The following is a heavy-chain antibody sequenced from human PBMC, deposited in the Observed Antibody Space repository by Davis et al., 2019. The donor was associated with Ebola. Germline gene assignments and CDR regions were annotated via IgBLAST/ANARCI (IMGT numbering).Heavy chain of an antibody. CDR1: GGSVSSGNYY. CDR2: IFYSGTT. J-gene: IGHJ5*02. CDR3: ARRWRSPETQGWFDP. Sequence: PSETLSLTCTVSGGSVSSGNYYWNWIRQPPGKGLEWIGYIFYSGTTNYNPSLKSRVTISVDTSKNQFSLKRSSVTAADTAVYYCARRWRSPETQGWFDPWGQGILVTVSS. D-gene: IGHD4-23*01. V-gene: IGHV4-61*01.